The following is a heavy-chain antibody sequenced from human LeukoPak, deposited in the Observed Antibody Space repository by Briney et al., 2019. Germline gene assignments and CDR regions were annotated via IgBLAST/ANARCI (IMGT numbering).Heavy chain of an antibody. CDR2: MNPNSGNT. V-gene: IGHV1-8*01. CDR3: ARGSTYYDILTGYPLYYFDY. CDR1: GYTLTSYD. D-gene: IGHD3-9*01. J-gene: IGHJ4*02. Sequence: GASVKVSCKASGYTLTSYDINWVRQATGQGLEWMGWMNPNSGNTGYAQKFQGRVTMTRNTSISTAYMELSSLRSEDTAVYYCARGSTYYDILTGYPLYYFDYWGQGTLVTVSS.